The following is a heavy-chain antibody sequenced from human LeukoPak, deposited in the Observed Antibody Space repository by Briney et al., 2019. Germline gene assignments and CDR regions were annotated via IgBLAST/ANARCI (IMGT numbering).Heavy chain of an antibody. CDR1: GFTFSDYY. CDR3: ARDYRRYCSSTSCYVGGYFDY. CDR2: ISSSGSTI. Sequence: PGGSLRLSCAASGFTFSDYYMSWIRQAPGKGLEWVSYISSSGSTIYYADSVKGRFTISRDNAKNSLYLQMNSLRAEDTAVYYCARDYRRYCSSTSCYVGGYFDYWGQGTLVTVSS. J-gene: IGHJ4*02. V-gene: IGHV3-11*04. D-gene: IGHD2-2*01.